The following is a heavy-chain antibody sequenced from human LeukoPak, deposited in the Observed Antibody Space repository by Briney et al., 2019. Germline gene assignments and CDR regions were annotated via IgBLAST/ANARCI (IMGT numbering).Heavy chain of an antibody. V-gene: IGHV1-2*04. Sequence: ASVKVSCKASGYTFTGYYMHWVRQAPGQGLEWMGWINPNSGGTNYAQKFQGWVTMTRDTSISTAYMELSRLRSDDTAVYYCARDSRYYYDSSGYYQMDDYWGQGTLVTVSS. D-gene: IGHD3-22*01. CDR2: INPNSGGT. J-gene: IGHJ4*02. CDR1: GYTFTGYY. CDR3: ARDSRYYYDSSGYYQMDDY.